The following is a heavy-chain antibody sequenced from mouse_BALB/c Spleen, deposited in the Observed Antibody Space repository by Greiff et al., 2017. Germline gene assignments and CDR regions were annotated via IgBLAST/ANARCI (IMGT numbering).Heavy chain of an antibody. V-gene: IGHV5-12-1*01. CDR2: ISSGGGST. J-gene: IGHJ2*01. Sequence: VQLKESGGGLVKPGGSLKLSCAASGFAFSSYDMSWVRQTPEKRLEWVAYISSGGGSTYYPDTVKGRFTISRDNAKNTLYLQMSSLKSEDTAMYYCARHSPNYYGSSYYFDYWGQGTTLTVSS. D-gene: IGHD1-1*01. CDR1: GFAFSSYD. CDR3: ARHSPNYYGSSYYFDY.